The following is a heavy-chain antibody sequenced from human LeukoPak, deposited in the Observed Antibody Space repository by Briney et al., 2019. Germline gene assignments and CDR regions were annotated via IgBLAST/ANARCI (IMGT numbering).Heavy chain of an antibody. Sequence: GGSLRLSCGVSGFTFSDYWMNWVRQAPGKGLEWVASIKQDGSEKSYVDSVKGRFTISRDNAKNSLYLQMSSLRAEDTAVYYCGRGGYSYGPVDYWGQGTLVTVPS. V-gene: IGHV3-7*01. CDR3: GRGGYSYGPVDY. CDR1: GFTFSDYW. J-gene: IGHJ4*02. CDR2: IKQDGSEK. D-gene: IGHD5-18*01.